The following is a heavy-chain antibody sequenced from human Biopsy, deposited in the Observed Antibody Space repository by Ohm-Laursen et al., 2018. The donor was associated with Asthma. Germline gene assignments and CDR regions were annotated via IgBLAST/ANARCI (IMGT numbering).Heavy chain of an antibody. CDR1: GYTFNSAG. V-gene: IGHV1-18*01. Sequence: ASVKVSCKTSGYTFNSAGITWVRQAPGQGLEWMGGISVYNGNTKVAQKLQDRVTMITDTSTSTAYMELRSLRSDDTAVYFCARAVDYSHYYGIDVWGQGTTVTVSP. CDR3: ARAVDYSHYYGIDV. J-gene: IGHJ6*01. D-gene: IGHD3-10*01. CDR2: ISVYNGNT.